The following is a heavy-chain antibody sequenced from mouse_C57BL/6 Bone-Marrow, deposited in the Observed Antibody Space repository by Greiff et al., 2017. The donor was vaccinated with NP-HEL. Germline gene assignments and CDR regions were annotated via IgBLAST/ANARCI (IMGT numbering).Heavy chain of an antibody. J-gene: IGHJ3*01. Sequence: EVKLVESGGGLVKPGGSLKLSCAASGFTFSSYAMSWVRQTPEKRLEWVATISDGGSYTYYPDNVKGRFTISRDNAKNNLYLQMSHLKSEDTAMYYCARGGDYYGSSYPFAYWGQGTLVTVSA. CDR2: ISDGGSYT. V-gene: IGHV5-4*03. D-gene: IGHD1-1*01. CDR1: GFTFSSYA. CDR3: ARGGDYYGSSYPFAY.